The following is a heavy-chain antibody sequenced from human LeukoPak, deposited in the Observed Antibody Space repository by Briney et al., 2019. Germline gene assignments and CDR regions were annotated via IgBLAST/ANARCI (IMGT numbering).Heavy chain of an antibody. D-gene: IGHD6-13*01. CDR2: ISGSGGNT. CDR1: GFTFSSYA. CDR3: ARDWPSEWQHLPDYDAVDI. V-gene: IGHV3-23*01. J-gene: IGHJ3*02. Sequence: GGSLRLSCAASGFTFSSYAMSWVRQPPGKGLNWVSSISGSGGNTFYADSVKGRFTISRDNSKNPLYLQMNSLRAEDTAVYYCARDWPSEWQHLPDYDAVDIWGQGTMVTVSS.